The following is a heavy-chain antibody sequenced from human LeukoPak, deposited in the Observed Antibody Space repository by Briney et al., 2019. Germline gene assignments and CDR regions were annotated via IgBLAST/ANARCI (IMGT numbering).Heavy chain of an antibody. CDR2: ISSSGSTI. V-gene: IGHV3-11*01. D-gene: IGHD2-15*01. CDR3: ARSRGYYSGGSCYFWFDP. J-gene: IGHJ5*02. Sequence: GGSLRLSCAASGFTFSDYYMSWIRQAPGKGLEWVSYISSSGSTIYYADSVKGRFTISRDNAKNSLYLQMNSLRAEDTAVYYCARSRGYYSGGSCYFWFDPWGQGTLVTVSS. CDR1: GFTFSDYY.